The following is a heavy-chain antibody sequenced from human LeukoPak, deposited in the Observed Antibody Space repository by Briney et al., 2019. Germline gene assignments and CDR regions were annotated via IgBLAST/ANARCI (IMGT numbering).Heavy chain of an antibody. Sequence: PSGTLSLTCAVSGYSISSSYYWGWIRQPPGKGLEWIGSIYYSGSTYYNPSLKSRVTISVDTSKNQFSLKLSSVTAADTAVYYCARHDTRLYDFWSGYPENYFDYWGQGTLVTVSS. CDR1: GYSISSSYY. CDR3: ARHDTRLYDFWSGYPENYFDY. J-gene: IGHJ4*02. CDR2: IYYSGST. D-gene: IGHD3-3*01. V-gene: IGHV4-38-2*01.